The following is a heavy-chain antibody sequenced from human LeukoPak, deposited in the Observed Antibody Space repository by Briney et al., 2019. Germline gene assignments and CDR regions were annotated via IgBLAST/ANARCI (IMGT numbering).Heavy chain of an antibody. V-gene: IGHV5-51*01. CDR1: GDSLTTYW. CDR2: IDPGDSET. J-gene: IGHJ5*02. CDR3: ARLHPDYYDSGRGLNWFDP. D-gene: IGHD3-10*01. Sequence: PGESLKISCQVSGDSLTTYWIGWVRQLPGKGLEWMGIIDPGDSETRYSPSFQGLVTISVDKSIRNVYLQWTSLKASDTAMYYCARLHPDYYDSGRGLNWFDPWGQGTLVTVSS.